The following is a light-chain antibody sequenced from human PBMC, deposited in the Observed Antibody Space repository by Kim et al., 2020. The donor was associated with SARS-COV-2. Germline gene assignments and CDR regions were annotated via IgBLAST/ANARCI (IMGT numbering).Light chain of an antibody. Sequence: PGERATLSCRASQSVRNNYFAWYQQKPGQTPRLLIHAASSRATDIPDRFSGSGSGTDFTLTISRLEPEDFGVFYCQQYGSAPNTFGQGTKLEI. CDR1: QSVRNNY. CDR2: AAS. J-gene: IGKJ2*01. CDR3: QQYGSAPNT. V-gene: IGKV3-20*01.